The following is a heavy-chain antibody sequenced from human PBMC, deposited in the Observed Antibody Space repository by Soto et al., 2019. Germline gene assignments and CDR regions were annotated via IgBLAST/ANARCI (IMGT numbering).Heavy chain of an antibody. D-gene: IGHD1-26*01. CDR3: TRDQGGSYHSWFDP. CDR2: ISSGGSYI. J-gene: IGHJ5*02. V-gene: IGHV3-21*01. CDR1: FTFSMYS. Sequence: EVQVVESGGGLVQPGGSLRLSCSFTFSMYSMNWVRQAPGKGLEWVASISSGGSYIKYADSVKGRFTISRDNAKNSVSLPMNSLRVDDTAVYFGTRDQGGSYHSWFDPWGQGTLVTVSS.